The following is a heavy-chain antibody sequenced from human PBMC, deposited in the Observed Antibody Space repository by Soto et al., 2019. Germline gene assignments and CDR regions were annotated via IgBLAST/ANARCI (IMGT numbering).Heavy chain of an antibody. CDR2: IDPSDSYT. CDR3: ASQYCSSTSCYGFYYYYGMDV. D-gene: IGHD2-2*01. V-gene: IGHV5-10-1*01. J-gene: IGHJ6*02. Sequence: ESLKISCKGSGYSFTSYWISWVRQMPGKGLEWMGRIDPSDSYTNYSPSFQGHVTISADKSISTAYLQWSSLKASDTAMYYCASQYCSSTSCYGFYYYYGMDVWGQGTTVTVSS. CDR1: GYSFTSYW.